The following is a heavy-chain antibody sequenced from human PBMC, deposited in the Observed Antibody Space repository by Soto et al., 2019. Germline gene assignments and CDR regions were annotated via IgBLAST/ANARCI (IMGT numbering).Heavy chain of an antibody. CDR2: IYHSGST. J-gene: IGHJ4*02. V-gene: IGHV4-30-2*01. Sequence: SETLSLTCAVSGGSISSGGYSWSWLRQPPGKGLEWIGYIYHSGSTYYNPSLKSRVTISVDRSKNQFSLKLSSVTAADTAVYYCARALGGSYYFDYWGQGALVTVSS. CDR1: GGSISSGGYS. D-gene: IGHD1-26*01. CDR3: ARALGGSYYFDY.